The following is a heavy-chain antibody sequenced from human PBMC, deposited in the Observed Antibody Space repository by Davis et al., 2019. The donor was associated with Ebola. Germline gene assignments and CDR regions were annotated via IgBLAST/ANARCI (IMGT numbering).Heavy chain of an antibody. CDR2: IYSSVST. V-gene: IGHV4-59*08. CDR3: ARVPTARGVYYYYGMDV. CDR1: GGSISSYY. Sequence: SETLSLTCTVSGGSISSYYWSWXXXXXXXXXXXXRSIYSSVSTNYNPSLKSRVTISVDTSKNQFSLKLSSVTAADTAVDSRARVPTARGVYYYYGMDVWGQGTTVTVSS. D-gene: IGHD2-8*02. J-gene: IGHJ6*02.